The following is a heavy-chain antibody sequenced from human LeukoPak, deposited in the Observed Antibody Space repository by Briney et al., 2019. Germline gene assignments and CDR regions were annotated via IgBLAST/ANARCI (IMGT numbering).Heavy chain of an antibody. CDR1: GYTLTSYY. CDR3: ASVYKNGMDV. CDR2: INPSGDTT. J-gene: IGHJ6*02. Sequence: GGSLRLSCAASGYTLTSYYLHWVRQAPGQGLEWMAIINPSGDTTSHAQKFQGRVTMTRDTSASTVYMELSSLRSEDTAVYYCASVYKNGMDVWGQGTTVTVSS. D-gene: IGHD5-24*01. V-gene: IGHV1-46*01.